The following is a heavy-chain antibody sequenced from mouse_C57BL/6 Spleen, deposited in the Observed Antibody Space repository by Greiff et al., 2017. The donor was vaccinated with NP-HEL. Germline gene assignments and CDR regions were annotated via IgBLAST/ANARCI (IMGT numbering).Heavy chain of an antibody. D-gene: IGHD2-4*01. CDR1: GYTFTSYW. Sequence: QVQLQQPGAELVKPGASVKMSCKASGYTFTSYWITWVKPRPGQGLEWIGDIYPGSGSTNYNEKFKSKAKLTVDTSSSTAYMQLSSLTSEDSAVYYCAREGDYDYDGFAYWGKGTLVTVAA. CDR3: AREGDYDYDGFAY. V-gene: IGHV1-55*01. J-gene: IGHJ3*01. CDR2: IYPGSGST.